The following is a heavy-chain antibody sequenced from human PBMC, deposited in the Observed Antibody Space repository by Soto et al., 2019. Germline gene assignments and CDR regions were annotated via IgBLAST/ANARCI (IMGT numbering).Heavy chain of an antibody. V-gene: IGHV3-7*02. CDR1: GFSFYNYW. CDR2: IKPDASDK. J-gene: IGHJ3*02. CDR3: ARGSSNAFDI. Sequence: EVQLVESGGGLVQPGESLRLSCAASGFSFYNYWMNWVRQAPGKGPEWVANIKPDASDKNYVDSVKGRFTISRDNAKNSLFLQMNSLRAEDTAVYYCARGSSNAFDIWGQGTMVTVSS.